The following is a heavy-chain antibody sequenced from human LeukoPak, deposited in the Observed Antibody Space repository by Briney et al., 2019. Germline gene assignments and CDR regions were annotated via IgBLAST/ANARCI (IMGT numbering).Heavy chain of an antibody. CDR3: AKRLVGHELDY. D-gene: IGHD6-19*01. V-gene: IGHV3-30*18. CDR1: GFTFSGFG. CDR2: ISYDGSNK. J-gene: IGHJ4*02. Sequence: GGSLRLSCAASGFTFSGFGMHWVRQAPGKGLEWVAAISYDGSNKYYADSVKGRFTISRDNSKNTLFLQMNSLRPEDTAVYYCAKRLVGHELDYWGQGTLVTVPS.